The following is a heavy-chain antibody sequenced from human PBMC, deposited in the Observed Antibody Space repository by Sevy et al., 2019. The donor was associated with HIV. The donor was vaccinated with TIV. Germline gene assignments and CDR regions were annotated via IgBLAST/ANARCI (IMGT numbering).Heavy chain of an antibody. CDR1: GFTFSSYV. Sequence: GGSLRLSCAASGFTFSSYVMHWVRQAPGKGLEWVALIWYDGTIKYYADSVKGRFTISRDNSKDRLFLQMNSLTPEDTAVYYCARGGGYWGGACYSIDYWGQGALVTVSS. V-gene: IGHV3-33*08. D-gene: IGHD2-21*02. CDR3: ARGGGYWGGACYSIDY. CDR2: IWYDGTIK. J-gene: IGHJ4*02.